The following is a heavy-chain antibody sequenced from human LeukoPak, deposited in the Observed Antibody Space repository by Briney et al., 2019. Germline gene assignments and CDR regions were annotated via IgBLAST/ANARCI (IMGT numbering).Heavy chain of an antibody. V-gene: IGHV3-30*02. CDR2: TRYDGNNK. Sequence: SGGSLRLSCAASGFTVSSNYMGWVRQAPGKGLEWVAFTRYDGNNKYYADSVKGRFTISRDNSKNTVYLQINSLRAEDTAVYYCARGGSSGGRFDYWGQGTLVTVSS. CDR3: ARGGSSGGRFDY. D-gene: IGHD2-15*01. J-gene: IGHJ4*02. CDR1: GFTVSSNY.